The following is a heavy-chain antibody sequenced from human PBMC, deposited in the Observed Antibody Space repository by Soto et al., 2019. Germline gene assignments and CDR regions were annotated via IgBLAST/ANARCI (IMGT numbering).Heavy chain of an antibody. J-gene: IGHJ5*02. Sequence: GPVTPSETLSLTCTVSGGSISSGDYYWSWIRQPPGKGLEWIGYIYYSGSTYYNPSLKSRVTISVDTSKNQFSLKLSSVTAADTAVYYCARDSQYQLLSGWFDPWGQGTLVTVSS. D-gene: IGHD2-2*01. CDR1: GGSISSGDYY. CDR3: ARDSQYQLLSGWFDP. V-gene: IGHV4-30-4*01. CDR2: IYYSGST.